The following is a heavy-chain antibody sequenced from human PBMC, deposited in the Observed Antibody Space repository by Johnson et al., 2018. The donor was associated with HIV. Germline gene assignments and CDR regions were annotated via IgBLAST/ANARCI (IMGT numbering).Heavy chain of an antibody. CDR1: GFTFDDYG. D-gene: IGHD1-1*01. Sequence: VQLVESGGGVVQPGRSLRLSCAASGFTFDDYGMSWVRQAPGKGLEWVSGINWNGGSTGYADSVKGRFTISRDNAKNSLYLQMNSLRAEDTAMYYCTGGWYNLSAFDIWGQGTMVTVSS. CDR2: INWNGGST. J-gene: IGHJ3*02. CDR3: TGGWYNLSAFDI. V-gene: IGHV3-20*04.